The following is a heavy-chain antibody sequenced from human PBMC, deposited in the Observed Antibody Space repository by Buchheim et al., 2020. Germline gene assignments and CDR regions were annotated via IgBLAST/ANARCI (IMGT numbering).Heavy chain of an antibody. J-gene: IGHJ2*01. D-gene: IGHD3-3*01. CDR2: MNPKSGNT. CDR1: GYTFTSYD. CDR3: ARYYDLWGGYYDWYFDL. Sequence: QVQLVQSGAEVKKPGASVKVSCKASGYTFTSYDINWVRQATGQGLEWMGWMNPKSGNTDYAQKFQGRVTMTRDTSISTAYMELSSLRSEDTAVYYCARYYDLWGGYYDWYFDLWGRGTL. V-gene: IGHV1-8*01.